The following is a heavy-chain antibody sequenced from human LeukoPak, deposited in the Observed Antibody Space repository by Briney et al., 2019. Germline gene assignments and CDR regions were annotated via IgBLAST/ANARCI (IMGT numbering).Heavy chain of an antibody. Sequence: GGSLRLSCAASGFTFSNAWMSWVRQAPGKGLEWVGRINSKTDGGTTDYAAPVKGRFTISRDDSKNTLYLQMNSLKTEDTAVYYCTTDLVGDSSGYYYGDIEDFDYWGQGTLVTVSS. D-gene: IGHD3-22*01. CDR2: INSKTDGGTT. J-gene: IGHJ4*02. CDR3: TTDLVGDSSGYYYGDIEDFDY. CDR1: GFTFSNAW. V-gene: IGHV3-15*01.